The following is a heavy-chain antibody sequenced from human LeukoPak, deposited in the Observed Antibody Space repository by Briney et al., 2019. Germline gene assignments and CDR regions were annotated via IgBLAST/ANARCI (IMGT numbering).Heavy chain of an antibody. Sequence: ASVKVSCKASGYTFTSCDINWVRQATGQGLEWMGWMNPNSGNTGYAQKFQGRITMTRNTSISTAYMELSSLTSEDTAVYYCARIAAAGNRGLNYWGQGTLVTVSS. CDR2: MNPNSGNT. V-gene: IGHV1-8*01. J-gene: IGHJ4*02. CDR1: GYTFTSCD. D-gene: IGHD6-13*01. CDR3: ARIAAAGNRGLNY.